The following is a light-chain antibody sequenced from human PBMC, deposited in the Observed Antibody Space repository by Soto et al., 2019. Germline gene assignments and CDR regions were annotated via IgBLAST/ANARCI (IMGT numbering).Light chain of an antibody. Sequence: EIVLTQSPGTLSLYPGDRVTLSCRASQSVSSSYLAWYQQKPGQAPRLLIYAASNSATGIPDRFSSSGSGTDFTLTITRLEPEDFAVYYFQQYGSSHTFGQGTKLDIK. CDR2: AAS. J-gene: IGKJ2*01. CDR1: QSVSSSY. V-gene: IGKV3-20*01. CDR3: QQYGSSHT.